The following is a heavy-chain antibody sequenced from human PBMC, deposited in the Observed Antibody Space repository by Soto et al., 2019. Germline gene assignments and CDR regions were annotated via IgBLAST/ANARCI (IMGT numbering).Heavy chain of an antibody. Sequence: GGSLRLSCAASGFTFSSYWMHWVRQAPGKGLVWVSRINSDGSSTSYADSVKGRFTISRDNAKNTLYLQMNSLRAEDTAVYYCSSDRGGWELHAFCGPGTLVSVS. CDR1: GFTFSSYW. J-gene: IGHJ4*02. D-gene: IGHD1-26*01. CDR2: INSDGSST. CDR3: SSDRGGWELHAF. V-gene: IGHV3-74*01.